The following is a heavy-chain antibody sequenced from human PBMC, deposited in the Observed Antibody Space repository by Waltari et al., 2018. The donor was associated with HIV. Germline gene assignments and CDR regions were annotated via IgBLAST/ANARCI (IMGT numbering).Heavy chain of an antibody. CDR2: IWSDGSFQ. CDR3: AKDRAIGTLDH. V-gene: IGHV3-33*06. J-gene: IGHJ4*02. D-gene: IGHD1-26*01. Sequence: VRLVESGGGVVQPGKSLRLYCSASGFNFKEFDMHWVRQAPGKGLEWLALIWSDGSFQYYTDSVKGRFTISRDNFDNTLYLQMNSLRPEDTAIYYCAKDRAIGTLDHWGQGTLVTVSS. CDR1: GFNFKEFD.